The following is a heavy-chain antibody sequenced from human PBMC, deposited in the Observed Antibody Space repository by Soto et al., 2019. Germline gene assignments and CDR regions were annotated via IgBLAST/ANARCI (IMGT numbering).Heavy chain of an antibody. J-gene: IGHJ4*02. CDR2: INRDGSST. D-gene: IGHD2-15*01. CDR3: ARDLGSSLDY. Sequence: GGSLRLSCVASGFTFSNYWMHWVRQVPGKGLLWVSRINRDGSSTSYADSVKGRFTISRDNAKNTLYLQMNSLRAEDTAVYYCARDLGSSLDYWGQGTLVTVSS. V-gene: IGHV3-74*01. CDR1: GFTFSNYW.